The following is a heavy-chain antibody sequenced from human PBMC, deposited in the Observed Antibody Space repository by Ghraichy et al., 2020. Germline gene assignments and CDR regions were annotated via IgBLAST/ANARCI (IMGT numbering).Heavy chain of an antibody. D-gene: IGHD3-10*01. CDR2: INADNGNT. CDR1: GYTFTSYA. J-gene: IGHJ4*02. V-gene: IGHV1-3*01. CDR3: ARGGNYDGSGSPPGY. Sequence: ASVKVSCKASGYTFTSYAINWVRQAPGQRLEWMGWINADNGNTKYSQKFQGRVTITRDTSTSTAYMELSSLRSEDTAVYYCARGGNYDGSGSPPGYWGQGTLVTVSS.